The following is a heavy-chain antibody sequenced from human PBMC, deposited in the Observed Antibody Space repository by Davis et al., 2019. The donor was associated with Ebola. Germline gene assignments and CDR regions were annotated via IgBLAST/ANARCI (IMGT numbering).Heavy chain of an antibody. D-gene: IGHD6-13*01. CDR2: IYHSGST. V-gene: IGHV4-4*02. CDR3: ARDLLWQQLVYYYYYGMDV. CDR1: GGSISSSNW. J-gene: IGHJ6*02. Sequence: MPLETLSLTCAVSGGSISSSNWWSWVRQPPGKGLEWIGEIYHSGSTNYNPSLKSRVTISVDKSKNQFSLKLSSVTAADTAVYYCARDLLWQQLVYYYYYGMDVWGQGTTVTVSS.